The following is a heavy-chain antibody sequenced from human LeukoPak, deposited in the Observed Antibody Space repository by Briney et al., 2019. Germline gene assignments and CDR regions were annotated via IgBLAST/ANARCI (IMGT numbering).Heavy chain of an antibody. J-gene: IGHJ3*01. Sequence: SETLSLTCTVSGGSTSSYYWSWIRQPPGKGLEWIGSLYHSGSTNSNPSLKTRVTMSVDTSKSRFSLNLSSMTAADTAVYYCARANMIISAFDFWGQGTMVTVSS. CDR1: GGSTSSYY. CDR2: LYHSGST. CDR3: ARANMIISAFDF. D-gene: IGHD3-16*01. V-gene: IGHV4-59*01.